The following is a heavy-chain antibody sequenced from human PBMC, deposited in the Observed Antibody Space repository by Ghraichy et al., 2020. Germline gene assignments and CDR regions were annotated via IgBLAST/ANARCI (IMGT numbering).Heavy chain of an antibody. CDR3: ARDPTGVITGDY. CDR1: GYSISSGYY. J-gene: IGHJ4*02. V-gene: IGHV4-38-2*02. Sequence: SETLSLTCNVSGYSISSGYYWGWIRQPPGKGLEWIGHVYHSGSAYYNPSLKSRVTISVDTSKNQFSLKLRSVTAADTAVYFCARDPTGVITGDYWGQGMSFTVSS. CDR2: VYHSGSA. D-gene: IGHD3-10*01.